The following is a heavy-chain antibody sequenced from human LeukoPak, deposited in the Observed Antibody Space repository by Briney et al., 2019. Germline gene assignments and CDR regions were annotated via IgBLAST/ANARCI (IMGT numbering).Heavy chain of an antibody. J-gene: IGHJ4*02. CDR3: ARFDYYGSGSSKYYFDY. Sequence: ASVKVSCKASGYTFTGYYMHWVRQAPGQGLEWTGWINPNSGGTNYAQKFQGRVTMTRDTSISTAYMELSRLRSDDTAVYYCARFDYYGSGSSKYYFDYWGQGTLVTVSS. D-gene: IGHD3-10*01. V-gene: IGHV1-2*02. CDR1: GYTFTGYY. CDR2: INPNSGGT.